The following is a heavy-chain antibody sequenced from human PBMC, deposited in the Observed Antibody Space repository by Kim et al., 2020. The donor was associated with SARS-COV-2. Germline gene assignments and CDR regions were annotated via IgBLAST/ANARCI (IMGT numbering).Heavy chain of an antibody. D-gene: IGHD3-10*01. CDR2: INKDGSEK. CDR1: GFTFRNYW. V-gene: IGHV3-7*03. J-gene: IGHJ6*02. CDR3: ARVHHPSGYYHAVDV. Sequence: GGSLRLSCAASGFTFRNYWMSWVRQAPGKGLEWVANINKDGSEKYYVDSVKGRFTISRDNAKNSLYLQMNSLRAEETAVYYCARVHHPSGYYHAVDVWGQGTTVTVSS.